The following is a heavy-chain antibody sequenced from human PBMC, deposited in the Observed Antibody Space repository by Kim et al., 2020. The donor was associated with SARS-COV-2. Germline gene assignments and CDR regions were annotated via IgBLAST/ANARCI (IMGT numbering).Heavy chain of an antibody. CDR2: ISAGGGST. Sequence: GGSLRLSCAVSGFTFSTYAMSWVRQAPGKGLEWVSSISAGGGSTHYAESVKGRFTMSRDNSKNTLYLQMNSLKADDTAMYHCGKVKCGGDCYRALPWGQGTLVTVSS. D-gene: IGHD2-21*02. CDR1: GFTFSTYA. CDR3: GKVKCGGDCYRALP. J-gene: IGHJ5*02. V-gene: IGHV3-23*01.